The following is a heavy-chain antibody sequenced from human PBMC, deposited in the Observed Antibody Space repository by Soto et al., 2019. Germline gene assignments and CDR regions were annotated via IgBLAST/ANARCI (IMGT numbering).Heavy chain of an antibody. CDR3: ASRRALCGDLAS. J-gene: IGHJ5*02. CDR2: INHSGST. D-gene: IGHD3-10*01. CDR1: GGYFSGYY. V-gene: IGHV4-34*01. Sequence: SETQSPTWAVFGGYFSGYYWSWIRPKPGKGLEWIGEINHSGSTNYNPSLKSRVTISVDTSKNQFSLKLSSVTAADTAVYSCASRRALCGDLASWGQGTLVTVS.